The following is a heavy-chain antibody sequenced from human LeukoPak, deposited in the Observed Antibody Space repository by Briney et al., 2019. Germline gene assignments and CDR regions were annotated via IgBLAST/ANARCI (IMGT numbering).Heavy chain of an antibody. CDR3: ARRRRFCSSTSCQTFDY. J-gene: IGHJ4*02. V-gene: IGHV3-21*01. CDR2: ISSSSSYI. D-gene: IGHD2-2*01. Sequence: GGSLRLSCAASGFTFSSYSMHWVRQAPGKGLEWVSSISSSSSYIYYADSVKGRFTISRDNAKNSLYLQMNSLRAEDTAVYYCARRRRFCSSTSCQTFDYWGQGTLVTVSS. CDR1: GFTFSSYS.